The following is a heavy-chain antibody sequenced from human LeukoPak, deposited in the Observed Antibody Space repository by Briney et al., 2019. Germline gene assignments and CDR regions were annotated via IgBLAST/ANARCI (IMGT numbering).Heavy chain of an antibody. Sequence: SETLSLTCAVYGGSFSGYYWSWIRQAPGKGLEWIGEINHSGSTNYNPSLKSRVTISVDTSKNQFSLKLSSVTAADTAVYYCARARGAAAPINHWGQGTLVTVSS. CDR2: INHSGST. J-gene: IGHJ5*02. D-gene: IGHD6-13*01. CDR1: GGSFSGYY. V-gene: IGHV4-34*01. CDR3: ARARGAAAPINH.